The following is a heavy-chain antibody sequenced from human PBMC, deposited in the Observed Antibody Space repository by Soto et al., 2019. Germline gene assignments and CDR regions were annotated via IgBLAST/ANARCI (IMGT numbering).Heavy chain of an antibody. CDR2: IYPGDSDT. V-gene: IGHV5-51*01. Sequence: GESLKISCKGSGYSFTNYWIGWVRQMPGKGLECMGIIYPGDSDTRYSPSFQGQVFISADKYISTAYLQWSSLKASDTAMYYCARSIIAAAGPDYWGQGTLVTVSS. CDR1: GYSFTNYW. CDR3: ARSIIAAAGPDY. D-gene: IGHD6-13*01. J-gene: IGHJ4*02.